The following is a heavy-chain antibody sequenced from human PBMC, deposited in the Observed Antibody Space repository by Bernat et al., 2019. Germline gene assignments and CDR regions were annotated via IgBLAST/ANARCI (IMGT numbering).Heavy chain of an antibody. J-gene: IGHJ2*01. Sequence: QVQLQESGPGLVKPSETLSLTCTVSGGSISSYYWSWIRQPPGKGLEWVGNIYYSGSTNYNPSLKSRVTISVDTSKNQFSLKLSSVTAADTAVYYCARDRAYYYDSSGYPYYYFDLWGRGTLVTVSS. CDR2: IYYSGST. CDR3: ARDRAYYYDSSGYPYYYFDL. D-gene: IGHD3-22*01. CDR1: GGSISSYY. V-gene: IGHV4-59*01.